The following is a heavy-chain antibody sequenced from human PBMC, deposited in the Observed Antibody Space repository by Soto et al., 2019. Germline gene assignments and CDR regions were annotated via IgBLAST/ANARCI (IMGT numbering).Heavy chain of an antibody. J-gene: IGHJ4*02. CDR2: IYYSGST. CDR3: ARVIAAPSNGFPLGFDY. CDR1: GGSISSGGYY. V-gene: IGHV4-31*03. D-gene: IGHD6-6*01. Sequence: TLSLTCTVSGGSISSGGYYWSWNRQHPGKGLEWIGYIYYSGSTYYNPSLKSRVTISVDTSKNQFSLKLSSVTAADTAVYYCARVIAAPSNGFPLGFDYWGQGTLVTVS.